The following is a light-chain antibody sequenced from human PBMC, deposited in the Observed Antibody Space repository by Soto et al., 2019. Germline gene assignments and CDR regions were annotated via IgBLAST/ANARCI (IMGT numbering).Light chain of an antibody. CDR3: QQRSNWPRGGT. Sequence: EIVLTQSPATLSLSPGERATLSCRASQSVSGYLAWYQQKPGQAPRLLIYDASNRATGIPARFSGSGSGTDFTLTISSLEPEDFAVYYCQQRSNWPRGGTFGPGTKVDIK. J-gene: IGKJ3*01. V-gene: IGKV3-11*01. CDR2: DAS. CDR1: QSVSGY.